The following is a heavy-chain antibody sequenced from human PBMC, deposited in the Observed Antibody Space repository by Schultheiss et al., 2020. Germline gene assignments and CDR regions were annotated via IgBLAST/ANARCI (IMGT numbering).Heavy chain of an antibody. V-gene: IGHV4-61*02. Sequence: SETLSLTCTVSGGSISSGSYYWSWIRQPAGKGLEWIGRIYTSGSTNYNPSPKSRVTISVDTSKNQFSLKLSSVTAADTAVYYCARDFLTYDILTGYTISGSFGMDVWGQGTTVTVSS. CDR1: GGSISSGSYY. J-gene: IGHJ6*02. D-gene: IGHD3-9*01. CDR2: IYTSGST. CDR3: ARDFLTYDILTGYTISGSFGMDV.